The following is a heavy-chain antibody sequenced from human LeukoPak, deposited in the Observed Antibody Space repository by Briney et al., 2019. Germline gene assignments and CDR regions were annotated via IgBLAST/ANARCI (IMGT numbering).Heavy chain of an antibody. CDR1: GGSTSGNC. V-gene: IGHV4-59*01. Sequence: SETLSLTCTVSGGSTSGNCWSWIRQPPGKRLEWIGYIFYNGATKYNPTLESRVTMSVDTSKDQFSLKLSSVTAADTAVYYCARGGYSHGYSTLDHWGQGTLVAVSS. J-gene: IGHJ4*02. CDR3: ARGGYSHGYSTLDH. CDR2: IFYNGAT. D-gene: IGHD5-18*01.